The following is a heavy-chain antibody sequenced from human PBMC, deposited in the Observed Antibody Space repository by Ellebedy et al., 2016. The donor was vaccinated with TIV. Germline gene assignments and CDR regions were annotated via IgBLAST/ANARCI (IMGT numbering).Heavy chain of an antibody. CDR3: ARLVVVTAMDYFDY. D-gene: IGHD2-21*02. J-gene: IGHJ4*02. CDR2: IYYSGST. V-gene: IGHV4-59*01. CDR1: GGSISSYY. Sequence: MPSETLSLTCTVSGGSISSYYWSWIRQPPGKGLEWIGYIYYSGSTNYNPSLKSRVTISVDTSKNQFSLKLSSVTAADTAVYYCARLVVVTAMDYFDYWGQGTLVTVSS.